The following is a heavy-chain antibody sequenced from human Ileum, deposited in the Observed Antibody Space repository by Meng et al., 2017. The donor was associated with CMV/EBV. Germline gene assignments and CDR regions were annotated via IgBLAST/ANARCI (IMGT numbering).Heavy chain of an antibody. CDR3: ARSVLDTAMVKMGGYYYYGMDV. CDR2: IYYSGST. D-gene: IGHD5-18*01. Sequence: SETLSLTCTVSGGSISSYYWSWIRQPPGKGLEWIGYIYYSGSTNYNPSLKSRVTISVDTSKNQFSLKLSSVTAADTAVYYCARSVLDTAMVKMGGYYYYGMDVWGQGTTVTV. CDR1: GGSISSYY. J-gene: IGHJ6*02. V-gene: IGHV4-59*01.